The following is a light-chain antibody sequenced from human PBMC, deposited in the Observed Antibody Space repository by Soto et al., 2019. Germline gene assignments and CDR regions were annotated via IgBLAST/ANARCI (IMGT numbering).Light chain of an antibody. J-gene: IGKJ1*01. Sequence: ELVMTQSPATLSVSPGARATLSCRASQSVSSNLAWYQQKPGQAPSLLIYGASTRATGIPARFSGSGSGTEFTLTISSLQSEDFAVDYCQQYNNWWTFGQGTKVDIK. V-gene: IGKV3-15*01. CDR2: GAS. CDR1: QSVSSN. CDR3: QQYNNWWT.